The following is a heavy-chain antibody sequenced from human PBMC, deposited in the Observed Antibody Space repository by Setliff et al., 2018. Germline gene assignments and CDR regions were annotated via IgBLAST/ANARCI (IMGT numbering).Heavy chain of an antibody. CDR1: GYIFNNYF. CDR2: FHPYSGHT. CDR3: LLPCTSVWYNWFDP. J-gene: IGHJ5*02. Sequence: GASVKVSCKASGYIFNNYFLHWVRQAPGQGLEWMGRFHPYSGHTNYAQNFQGRVTMTMDASITTVYMELSRLTSEDTAMYYCLLPCTSVWYNWFDPWGQGTLVTVSS. D-gene: IGHD6-19*01. V-gene: IGHV1-2*06.